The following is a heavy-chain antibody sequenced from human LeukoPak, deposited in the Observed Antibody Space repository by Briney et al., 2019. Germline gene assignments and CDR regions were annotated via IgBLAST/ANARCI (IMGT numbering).Heavy chain of an antibody. CDR3: ARVLAWGVGYDSRGGGSYY. CDR1: GGSISSYY. V-gene: IGHV4-4*07. J-gene: IGHJ4*02. D-gene: IGHD5-12*01. CDR2: ISASGST. Sequence: SEPLSLTCTASGGSISSYYWSWLRQPAGKGLEWIGSISASGSTKYNPSLKRRVTISADTSKNQLYLKLSTVKASDTAVYYCARVLAWGVGYDSRGGGSYYWGQGTLVTVSS.